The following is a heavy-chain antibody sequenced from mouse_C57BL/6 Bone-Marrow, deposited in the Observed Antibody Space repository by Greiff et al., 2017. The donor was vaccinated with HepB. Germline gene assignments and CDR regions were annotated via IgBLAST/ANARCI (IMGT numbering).Heavy chain of an antibody. CDR3: ARKNDEYDEGYYYAMDY. V-gene: IGHV2-2*01. J-gene: IGHJ4*01. CDR2: IWSGGST. Sequence: QVQLQQSGPGLVQPSQSLSITCTVSGFSLTSYGVHWVRQSPGKGLEWLGVIWSGGSTDYNAAFIYRLSISKDKSKSHISYKMNSLQADDTAIDYWARKNDEYDEGYYYAMDYWGQGTSVTVSS. CDR1: GFSLTSYG. D-gene: IGHD2-4*01.